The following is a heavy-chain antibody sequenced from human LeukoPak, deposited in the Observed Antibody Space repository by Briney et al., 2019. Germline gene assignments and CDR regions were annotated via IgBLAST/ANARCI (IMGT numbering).Heavy chain of an antibody. CDR2: INPNSGGT. CDR1: GYTFTDYY. D-gene: IGHD4-17*01. V-gene: IGHV1-2*02. Sequence: ASVKVSCKASGYTFTDYYIHWVRQAPGQGLEWMGWINPNSGGTKYAQKFQGRVTMTRDTSISTAYMELSRLRSDDTAVYYCARGTGYGDYVFDYWGQGTLVTVSS. J-gene: IGHJ4*02. CDR3: ARGTGYGDYVFDY.